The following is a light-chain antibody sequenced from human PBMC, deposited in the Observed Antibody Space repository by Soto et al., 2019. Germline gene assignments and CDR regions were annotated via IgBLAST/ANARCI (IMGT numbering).Light chain of an antibody. J-gene: IGLJ1*01. CDR1: TSDVGSSNL. CDR2: GVS. V-gene: IGLV2-23*02. Sequence: QSVLTQPASVSGSPGQSITISCTGTTSDVGSSNLVSWYQQHPGKVPKLIIYGVSNRPSGVSNRFSGSKSGNAASLTISGLQAEDEADYYCFSFAGSSTYVFGTGTKVTVL. CDR3: FSFAGSSTYV.